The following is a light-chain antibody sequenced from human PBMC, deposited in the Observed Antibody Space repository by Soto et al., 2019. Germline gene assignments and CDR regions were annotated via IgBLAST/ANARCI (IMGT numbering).Light chain of an antibody. J-gene: IGKJ1*01. Sequence: DIQMIQSPSSLSASVGDSVTITCRASQNIKTYLNWYQQKPGKAPNLLIYAASSLHSGVPSRFSGSGSGTDFTLTISSLQPEDFATYYCQQSFSSPPWTFGQGTKVEIK. CDR1: QNIKTY. CDR3: QQSFSSPPWT. CDR2: AAS. V-gene: IGKV1-39*01.